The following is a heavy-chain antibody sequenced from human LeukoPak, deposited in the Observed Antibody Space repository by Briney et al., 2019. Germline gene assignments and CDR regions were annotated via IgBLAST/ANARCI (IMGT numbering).Heavy chain of an antibody. CDR1: GFTFSSYS. Sequence: GGSLRLSCTASGFTFSSYSMNWVRQAPGKGLEWVSSISSFSSYIYYADSVKGRFTTSRDNARNSLFLQMNSLRSADSAVYYCATDSRPLTDRTYYDFRSGHTFYFDAWGQGTLVTVSS. D-gene: IGHD3-3*01. V-gene: IGHV3-21*01. CDR3: ATDSRPLTDRTYYDFRSGHTFYFDA. J-gene: IGHJ4*02. CDR2: ISSFSSYI.